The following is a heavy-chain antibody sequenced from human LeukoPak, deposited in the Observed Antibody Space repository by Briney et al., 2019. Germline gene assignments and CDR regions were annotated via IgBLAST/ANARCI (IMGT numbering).Heavy chain of an antibody. J-gene: IGHJ5*02. Sequence: ASVKVSCKASGYTFTGYYMHWVRRAPGQGLEWMGWINPNSGGTNYAQKFQGRVTMTRDTSISTAYMELSRLRSDDTAVYYCARPRSGWYNWFDPWGQGTLVTVSS. CDR3: ARPRSGWYNWFDP. V-gene: IGHV1-2*02. D-gene: IGHD6-19*01. CDR1: GYTFTGYY. CDR2: INPNSGGT.